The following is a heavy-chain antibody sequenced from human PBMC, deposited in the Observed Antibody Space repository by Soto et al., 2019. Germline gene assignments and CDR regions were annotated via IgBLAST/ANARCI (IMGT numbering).Heavy chain of an antibody. CDR2: IYYTGST. J-gene: IGHJ5*02. V-gene: IGHV4-39*01. Sequence: PSETLSLTCTVSGGSISSSSYYWGWIRQPPGKGLEWIGSIYYTGSTYYNPSLKSRVTISVDTSKNQFSLKVTSVTAADTAVYYCASDYGGPWGQGTLVTVSS. CDR1: GGSISSSSYY. CDR3: ASDYGGP. D-gene: IGHD4-17*01.